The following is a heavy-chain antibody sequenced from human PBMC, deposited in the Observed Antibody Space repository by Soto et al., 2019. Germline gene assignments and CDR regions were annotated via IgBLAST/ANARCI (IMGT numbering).Heavy chain of an antibody. CDR2: IYYSGST. CDR3: ASSKGVLWFGESYNWFDP. D-gene: IGHD3-10*01. V-gene: IGHV4-59*08. J-gene: IGHJ5*02. CDR1: GGSISSYY. Sequence: SETLSLTCTVSGGSISSYYWSWIRQPPGKGLEWIGYIYYSGSTNYNPSLKSRVTISVDTSKNQFSLKLSSVTAADTAVYYCASSKGVLWFGESYNWFDPWGQGTLVTVSS.